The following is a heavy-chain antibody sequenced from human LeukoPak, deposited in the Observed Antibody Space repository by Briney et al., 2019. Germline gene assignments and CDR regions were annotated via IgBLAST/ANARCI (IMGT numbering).Heavy chain of an antibody. V-gene: IGHV3-21*01. CDR3: ARDDYGGLDY. J-gene: IGHJ4*02. CDR2: ISSSSSYI. D-gene: IGHD4/OR15-4a*01. Sequence: GGSLRLSCAASEFTFSTYSMNWVRQAPGKGLEWVSSISSSSSYIYYVDSVKGRFTISRDNAKNSLYLQMNSLRAEDTAVYYCARDDYGGLDYWGQGTLVTVSS. CDR1: EFTFSTYS.